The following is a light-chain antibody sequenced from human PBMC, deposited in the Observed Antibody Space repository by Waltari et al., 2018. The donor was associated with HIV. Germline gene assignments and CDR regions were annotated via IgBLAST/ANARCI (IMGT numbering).Light chain of an antibody. V-gene: IGLV3-9*01. CDR1: YIGTKI. Sequence: YEVTQARSVSVTLGQTAKITCGGHYIGTKIVHWYQRRPGQAPTLVSFADTGPSGVRDRFSGSSSGNLATLSINRVQSGDEADYYCQVWDSGAVIFGGGTKLTV. J-gene: IGLJ2*01. CDR3: QVWDSGAVI. CDR2: AD.